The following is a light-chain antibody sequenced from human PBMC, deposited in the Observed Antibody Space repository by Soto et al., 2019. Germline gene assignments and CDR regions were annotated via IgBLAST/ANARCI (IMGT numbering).Light chain of an antibody. V-gene: IGKV3-11*01. CDR1: QSVSSY. CDR3: QQRSNWPRT. Sequence: EIVLTQSPATLSLSPCERATLSCRASQSVSSYLAWYQQKPGQAPRLLIYDASNRANGIPARFSGSGSGTDFTLTISSLEPEDFAVYYCQQRSNWPRTFGQGTKLEIK. CDR2: DAS. J-gene: IGKJ2*01.